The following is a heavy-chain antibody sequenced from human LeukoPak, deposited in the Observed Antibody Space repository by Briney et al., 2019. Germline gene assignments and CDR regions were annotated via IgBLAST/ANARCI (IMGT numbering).Heavy chain of an antibody. J-gene: IGHJ5*02. CDR1: GFTFSSYA. D-gene: IGHD3-16*02. Sequence: HPGRSLRLSCAASGFTFSSYAMHWVRQAPGKGLEWVAVISYDGSNRYYADSVKGRFTISRDNSKNTLYLQMNSLRAEDTAVYYCAKDAKRSYPESFEDWFDPWGQGTLVTVSS. CDR2: ISYDGSNR. CDR3: AKDAKRSYPESFEDWFDP. V-gene: IGHV3-30*04.